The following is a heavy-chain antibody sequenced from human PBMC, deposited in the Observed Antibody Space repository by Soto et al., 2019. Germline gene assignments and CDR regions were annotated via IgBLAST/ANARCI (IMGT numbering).Heavy chain of an antibody. CDR2: ILYNGKT. D-gene: IGHD3-3*01. Sequence: QVQLQESGPGLVKPSQTLSLTCTVSGGSISSGDYHWSWIRQPPGKGLVWIGYILYNGKTYYNPSLKSRVTVSVDTSKNEFFLKLSSVTAADTAIYYCARQTKLEVTFFDYWGQGALVTSPQ. J-gene: IGHJ4*02. V-gene: IGHV4-30-4*01. CDR3: ARQTKLEVTFFDY. CDR1: GGSISSGDYH.